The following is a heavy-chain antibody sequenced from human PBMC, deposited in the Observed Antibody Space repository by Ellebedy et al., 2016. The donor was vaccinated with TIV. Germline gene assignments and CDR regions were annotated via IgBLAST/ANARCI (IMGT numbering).Heavy chain of an antibody. Sequence: SQTLSLTSAISGDSVSSTSAAWNWIRQSPSRGLEWLGRTYYRSKWFNEYAVSVRSRITVNPDTSKNQFSLQLNSVTTEDTAVYYCARGGAYTSGAYFDHWGEGTLVTVSS. CDR2: TYYRSKWFN. CDR3: ARGGAYTSGAYFDH. D-gene: IGHD6-19*01. V-gene: IGHV6-1*01. J-gene: IGHJ4*02. CDR1: GDSVSSTSAA.